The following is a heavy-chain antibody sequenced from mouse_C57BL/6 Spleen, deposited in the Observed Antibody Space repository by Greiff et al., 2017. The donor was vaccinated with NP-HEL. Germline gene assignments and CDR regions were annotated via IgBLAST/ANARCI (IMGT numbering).Heavy chain of an antibody. D-gene: IGHD1-1*01. Sequence: VKLQESGPGLVAPSQSLSITCTVSGFSLTSYAISWVRQPPGKGLEWLGVIWTGGGTNYNSALKSRLSISKDNSKSQVFLKMNSLQTDDTARYYCARNRAYGSTPWYFDVWGTGTTVTVSS. CDR1: GFSLTSYA. J-gene: IGHJ1*03. CDR3: ARNRAYGSTPWYFDV. CDR2: IWTGGGT. V-gene: IGHV2-9-1*01.